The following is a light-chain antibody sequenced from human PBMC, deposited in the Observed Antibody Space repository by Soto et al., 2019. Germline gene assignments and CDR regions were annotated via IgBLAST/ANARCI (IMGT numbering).Light chain of an antibody. V-gene: IGLV1-44*01. J-gene: IGLJ1*01. CDR3: SSYTSSSTYV. CDR2: GNN. CDR1: SSNIGINT. Sequence: QSVLTQPPSASGTPGQTITISCSGGSSNIGINTVSWYEHLPGTAPRLLIYGNNQRPSGVPDRFSGSKSGNTASLTISGLQAEDDADYYCSSYTSSSTYVFGTVTKV.